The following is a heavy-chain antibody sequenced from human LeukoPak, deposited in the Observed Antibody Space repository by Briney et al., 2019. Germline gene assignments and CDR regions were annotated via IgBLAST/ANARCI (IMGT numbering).Heavy chain of an antibody. D-gene: IGHD6-6*01. CDR3: ARTYSRSSLGGMDV. Sequence: SETLSLTCTVSGGSISNYYWTWIRQPPGKGLEWIGSIDYSGSTNYNPSLKSRVTISGDTSKNQISLKPTSVTAADTAVYYCARTYSRSSLGGMDVWGQGTTVTVSS. CDR2: IDYSGST. J-gene: IGHJ6*02. V-gene: IGHV4-59*01. CDR1: GGSISNYY.